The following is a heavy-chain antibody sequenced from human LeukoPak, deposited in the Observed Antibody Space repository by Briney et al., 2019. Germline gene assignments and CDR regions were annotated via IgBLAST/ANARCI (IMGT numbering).Heavy chain of an antibody. V-gene: IGHV1-69*04. Sequence: ASVKVSCKASGGTFSSYAISWVRQAPGQGLEWMGRIIPILGIANYAQKFQGRVTITADKSTSTAYMELSSLRSEDTAVYYCARVTLDFWSGYYRGSVYDYWGQGTLVTVSS. CDR1: GGTFSSYA. CDR2: IIPILGIA. D-gene: IGHD3-3*01. J-gene: IGHJ4*02. CDR3: ARVTLDFWSGYYRGSVYDY.